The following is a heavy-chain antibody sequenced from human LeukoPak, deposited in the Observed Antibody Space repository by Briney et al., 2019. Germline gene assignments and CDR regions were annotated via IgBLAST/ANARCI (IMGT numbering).Heavy chain of an antibody. D-gene: IGHD6-6*01. CDR2: IIPIFGTA. CDR1: GGTFSRYT. CDR3: ARGKLGYSYYFDY. V-gene: IGHV1-69*13. Sequence: SVKVSCKASGGTFSRYTISWVRQAPGQGLEWMGGIIPIFGTANYAQKFQGTVTITADESTSTAYMELSSLRSEDTAVYYCARGKLGYSYYFDYWGQGTLVTVSS. J-gene: IGHJ4*02.